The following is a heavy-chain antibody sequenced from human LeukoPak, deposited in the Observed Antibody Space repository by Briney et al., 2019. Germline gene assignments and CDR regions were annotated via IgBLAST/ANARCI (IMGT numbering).Heavy chain of an antibody. D-gene: IGHD3-22*01. CDR3: AKDIRDGYYYDSSGDFDY. Sequence: HPGGSLRLSCAASGFTFDDYAMPWVRQAPGKGLEWVSGISWNSGSIGYADSVKGRFTISRDNAKNSLYLQMNSLRAEDTALYYCAKDIRDGYYYDSSGDFDYWGQGTLVTVSS. CDR2: ISWNSGSI. CDR1: GFTFDDYA. V-gene: IGHV3-9*01. J-gene: IGHJ4*02.